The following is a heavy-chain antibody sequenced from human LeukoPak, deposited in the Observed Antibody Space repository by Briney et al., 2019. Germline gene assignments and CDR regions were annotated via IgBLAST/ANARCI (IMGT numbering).Heavy chain of an antibody. J-gene: IGHJ4*02. CDR3: ARGRGYCTNGVCHRRFDY. CDR2: MNPSSANT. Sequence: ASVEVSCKASGYTFTSYDINWVRQATGRGLEWMGWMNPSSANTGYAQKFQGRVTMTRNTSISTAYMELSSLRSEDTAVYYCARGRGYCTNGVCHRRFDYWGQGTLVTVSS. D-gene: IGHD2-8*01. CDR1: GYTFTSYD. V-gene: IGHV1-8*01.